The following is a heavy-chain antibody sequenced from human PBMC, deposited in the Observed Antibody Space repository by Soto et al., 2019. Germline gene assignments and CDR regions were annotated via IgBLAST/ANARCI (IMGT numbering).Heavy chain of an antibody. CDR2: LYYSGST. V-gene: IGHV4-39*01. Sequence: QLQLQESGTGLVKPSETLSLTCNVSGGSSSSSSYYWGWIRQPPGKGLEWIGSLYYSGSTYYNPYLKIRVTISLDTSKNLYNLKLSSVTAAATAVYCCARTIFYPAMVSDWGQGTRVTVSS. J-gene: IGHJ4*02. CDR1: GGSSSSSSYY. D-gene: IGHD5-18*01. CDR3: ARTIFYPAMVSD.